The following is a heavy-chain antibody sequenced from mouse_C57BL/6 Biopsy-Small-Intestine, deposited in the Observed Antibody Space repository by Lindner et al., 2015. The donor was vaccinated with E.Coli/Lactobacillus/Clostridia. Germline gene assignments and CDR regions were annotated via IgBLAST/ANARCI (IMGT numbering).Heavy chain of an antibody. CDR1: RHLYSVL. Sequence: VQLQESGAELGKTWGLSEAVLQGFWRHLYSVLIHWVKQRPGQGLEWIGYINPSSGSTNYNQQFKDKATLTADKISSTAYMQLSSLTYEDSAVYYCVRDFGFHFDYWGQGTTLTVSS. D-gene: IGHD2-2*01. CDR2: INPSSGST. CDR3: VRDFGFHFDY. V-gene: IGHV1-7*01. J-gene: IGHJ2*01.